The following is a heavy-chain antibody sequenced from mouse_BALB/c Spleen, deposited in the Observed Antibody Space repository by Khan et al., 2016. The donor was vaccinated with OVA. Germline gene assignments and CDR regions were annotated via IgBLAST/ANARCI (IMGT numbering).Heavy chain of an antibody. Sequence: EVQLKQSGPELVKPGASVKMSCKASGYTFTSYIMHWVKQKPGQGLEWIGYINPYNDGTKYNEKFKGKATLTSDKSSSTAYMELSSLTSEYSAVYYCARPHRYEWYFDVWGAGTTVTVSS. V-gene: IGHV1S136*01. CDR2: INPYNDGT. CDR1: GYTFTSYI. J-gene: IGHJ1*01. D-gene: IGHD2-14*01. CDR3: ARPHRYEWYFDV.